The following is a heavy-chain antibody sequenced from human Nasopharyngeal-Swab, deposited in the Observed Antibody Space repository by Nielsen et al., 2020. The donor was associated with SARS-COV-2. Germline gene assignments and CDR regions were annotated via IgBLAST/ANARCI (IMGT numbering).Heavy chain of an antibody. CDR2: INPNSGDT. CDR1: GYTFTDYY. Sequence: ASVKVSCKASGYTFTDYYMHWVRQAPGQGLEWMGRINPNSGDTKYAQKFLGRVTVTRDKSINTAYMELSSLRSDDTAMYYCARDDGDVPGITGSGPPGGYWGQGTLVTVSS. CDR3: ARDDGDVPGITGSGPPGGY. J-gene: IGHJ4*02. D-gene: IGHD6-13*01. V-gene: IGHV1-2*06.